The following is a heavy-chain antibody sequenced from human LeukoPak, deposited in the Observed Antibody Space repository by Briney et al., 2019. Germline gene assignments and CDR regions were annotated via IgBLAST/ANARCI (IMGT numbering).Heavy chain of an antibody. CDR1: GFAFSSYG. CDR3: ARSFLDDSSGYYYEFDY. J-gene: IGHJ4*02. D-gene: IGHD3-22*01. CDR2: IWFDGSNK. Sequence: PGGSLRLSCAASGFAFSSYGMHWVRQAPGKGLEGVAVIWFDGSNKYYADSAKGRFTISRDNAKNSLYLQMNSLRAEDTAVYYCARSFLDDSSGYYYEFDYWGQGTLVTVSS. V-gene: IGHV3-33*01.